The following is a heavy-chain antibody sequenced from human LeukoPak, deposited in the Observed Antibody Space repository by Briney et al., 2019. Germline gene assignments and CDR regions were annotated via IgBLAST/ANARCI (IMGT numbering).Heavy chain of an antibody. CDR1: GFTVSSDY. Sequence: PGGSLRLSCGVSGFTVSSDYMSWVRQAPGKGLEWVSVIYSGGNTYYADSVKGRFTISRDNSKNTLHLQINGLRAEDTAIYYCARGTYYGGMGDYFDYWGQGTLVTVSS. CDR2: IYSGGNT. D-gene: IGHD1-26*01. CDR3: ARGTYYGGMGDYFDY. J-gene: IGHJ4*02. V-gene: IGHV3-66*01.